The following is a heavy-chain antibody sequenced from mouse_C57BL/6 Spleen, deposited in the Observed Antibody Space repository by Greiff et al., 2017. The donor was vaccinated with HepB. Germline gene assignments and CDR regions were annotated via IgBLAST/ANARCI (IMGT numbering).Heavy chain of an antibody. CDR1: GFTFSSYG. D-gene: IGHD2-3*01. V-gene: IGHV5-6*01. Sequence: VQLKESGGDLVKPGGSLKLSCAASGFTFSSYGMSWVRQTPDKRLEWVATISSGGSYTYYPDSVKGRFTISRDNAKNTLYLQMSSLKSEDTAMYYCARPSIYDGYYGYAMDYWGQGTSVTVSS. CDR3: ARPSIYDGYYGYAMDY. CDR2: ISSGGSYT. J-gene: IGHJ4*01.